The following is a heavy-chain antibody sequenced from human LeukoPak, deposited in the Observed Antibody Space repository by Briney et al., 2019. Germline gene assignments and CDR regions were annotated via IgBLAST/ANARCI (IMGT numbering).Heavy chain of an antibody. D-gene: IGHD6-19*01. CDR1: GFTFSAYA. CDR2: TSGSGGST. CDR3: AKSSITVAKHGVDV. V-gene: IGHV3-23*01. J-gene: IGHJ6*04. Sequence: PGGSLRLSCAASGFTFSAYAMSWVRQAPGKGLEWVSGTSGSGGSTYYADSGKGRFTIYRDNSKNTLYLQVNSLRAEDTAVYYCAKSSITVAKHGVDVCCKGTTALVTS.